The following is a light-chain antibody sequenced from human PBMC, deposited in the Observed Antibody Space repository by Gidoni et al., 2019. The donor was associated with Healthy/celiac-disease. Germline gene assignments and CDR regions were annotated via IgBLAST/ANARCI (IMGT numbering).Light chain of an antibody. V-gene: IGKV1-39*01. CDR1: QSISSY. CDR2: AAS. J-gene: IGKJ1*01. CDR3: QQSYSTLGT. Sequence: DIQMTQSPSSLSASVGDRVTITCRASQSISSYLNWYQQKPGKATKLLIYAASSLQSGVPARFSGSGSGTDFTLTISSLQPEDFATYYCQQSYSTLGTFXQXTKVEIK.